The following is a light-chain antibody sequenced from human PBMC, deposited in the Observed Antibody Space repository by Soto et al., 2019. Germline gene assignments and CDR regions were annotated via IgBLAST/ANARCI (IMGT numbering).Light chain of an antibody. Sequence: EIVMRQSPAPLAVSPGERATFSCRASQTVSSNLVWYQQKPGQAPRLLIYAASTRAPGIPARFSGSGSGTEFTLTISNLQPEDFASYYCLQDYTYPWTFGQGTKVDIK. CDR2: AAS. V-gene: IGKV3-15*01. J-gene: IGKJ1*01. CDR1: QTVSSN. CDR3: LQDYTYPWT.